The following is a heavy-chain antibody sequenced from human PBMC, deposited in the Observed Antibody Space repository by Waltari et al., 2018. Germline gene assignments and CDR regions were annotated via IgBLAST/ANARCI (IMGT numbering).Heavy chain of an antibody. D-gene: IGHD6-13*01. CDR2: MNTDGSTT. V-gene: IGHV3-74*01. Sequence: EVQLVESGGGLVQPGGSLRLSCAASGFTFSSYWMHWVRQAPGKGLVWCSDMNTDGSTTNYADSVKGRFTISRDNAKNTLYLQMDSLRAEETAVYYCVIGAQHVSNWYASEYFQHWGQGTLVTVSS. CDR3: VIGAQHVSNWYASEYFQH. J-gene: IGHJ1*01. CDR1: GFTFSSYW.